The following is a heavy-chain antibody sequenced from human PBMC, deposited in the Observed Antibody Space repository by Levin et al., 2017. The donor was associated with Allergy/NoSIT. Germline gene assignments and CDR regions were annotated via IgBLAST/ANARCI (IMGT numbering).Heavy chain of an antibody. CDR1: GFTFSNYG. CDR3: ALHSSGFDG. D-gene: IGHD6-19*01. J-gene: IGHJ4*02. V-gene: IGHV3-33*01. Sequence: GGSLRLSCAASGFTFSNYGMHWVRQAPGKGLEWVAVIWYDGSNKYYADSVKGRFTISRDNSKNTLFLQMNSLRAEDTAVYYCALHSSGFDGGGQGTLVTVSS. CDR2: IWYDGSNK.